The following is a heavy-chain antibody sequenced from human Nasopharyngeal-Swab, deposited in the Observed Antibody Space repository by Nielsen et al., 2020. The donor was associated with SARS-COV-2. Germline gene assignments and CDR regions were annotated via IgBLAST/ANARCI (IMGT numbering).Heavy chain of an antibody. V-gene: IGHV3-33*08. CDR1: GFTFSSYG. J-gene: IGHJ3*02. CDR2: IWYDGSNK. D-gene: IGHD1-14*01. CDR3: AREKNLFDI. Sequence: GESLKISCAASGFTFSSYGMHWVRQAPGKGLAWVAVIWYDGSNKYYADSVKGRFTISRDNSKNTLYLQMNSLRAEDTAVYYCAREKNLFDIWGQGTMVTVSS.